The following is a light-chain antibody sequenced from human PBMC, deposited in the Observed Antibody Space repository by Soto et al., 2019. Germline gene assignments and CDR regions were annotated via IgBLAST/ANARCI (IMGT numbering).Light chain of an antibody. CDR1: SSDIGGYNY. CDR3: SSYTSSSTRVV. CDR2: DVS. Sequence: QSVLTQPASVSGSPGQSITISCTGTSSDIGGYNYVSWYQQHPGKAPKLMIYDVSRRPSGISNRFAASKSGNTASLTISGLQAEDEADYYCSSYTSSSTRVVFGGGTKLTVL. J-gene: IGLJ2*01. V-gene: IGLV2-14*01.